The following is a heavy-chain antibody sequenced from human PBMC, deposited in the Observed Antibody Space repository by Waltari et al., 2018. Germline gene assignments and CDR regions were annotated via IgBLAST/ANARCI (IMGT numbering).Heavy chain of an antibody. CDR2: IYHSGST. V-gene: IGHV4-38-2*01. D-gene: IGHD3-3*01. CDR1: GYSISSGYY. Sequence: QVQLQESGPGLVKPSETLSLTCAVSGYSISSGYYWGWIRQPPGTGLEWIGSIYHSGSTYYTPSLKSRVTMSVDTSKNQCSLKLSSVTAADTAVYYCASCLWSGYYPNWFDPWGQGTLVTVSS. CDR3: ASCLWSGYYPNWFDP. J-gene: IGHJ5*02.